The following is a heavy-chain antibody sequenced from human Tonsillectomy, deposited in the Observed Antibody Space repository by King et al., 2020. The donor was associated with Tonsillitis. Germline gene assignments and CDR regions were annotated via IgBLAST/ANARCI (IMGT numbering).Heavy chain of an antibody. J-gene: IGHJ6*02. Sequence: VQLVESGGGLVQPGGSLRLSCAASGFTFSSYWMSWVRQAPGKGLEWVANIKEDGSEKYYVDSVKGRFTISRDNAKNSLYLQMNSLRAEDTAVYYCARDAEDTGHYYGMDVGGQGTTVTVSS. CDR2: IKEDGSEK. V-gene: IGHV3-7*03. CDR3: ARDAEDTGHYYGMDV. CDR1: GFTFSSYW.